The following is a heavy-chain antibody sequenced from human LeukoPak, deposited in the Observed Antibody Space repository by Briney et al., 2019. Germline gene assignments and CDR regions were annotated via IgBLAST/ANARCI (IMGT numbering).Heavy chain of an antibody. D-gene: IGHD4-17*01. CDR1: GFTFSSYG. Sequence: GGSLRLSCAASGFTFSSYGMHWVRQAPGKGLEWVAFIRYDGSNKYYADSVKGRFTISRDNSKNTLYLQMNSLRAEDTAVYYCARDRSGSGDYGDAPFDYWGQGTLVTVSS. CDR2: IRYDGSNK. V-gene: IGHV3-30*02. CDR3: ARDRSGSGDYGDAPFDY. J-gene: IGHJ4*02.